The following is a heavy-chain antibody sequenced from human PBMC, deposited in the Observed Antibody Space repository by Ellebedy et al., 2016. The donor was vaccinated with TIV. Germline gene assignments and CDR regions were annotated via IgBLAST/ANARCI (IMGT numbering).Heavy chain of an antibody. Sequence: GESLKISXAASGFTFSSYWMHWVRQAPGKGLVWVSRINSDGSSTSYADSVKGRFTISRDNAKNTLYLQMNSLRAEDTAVYYCARDRGGRYSSGGYDYWGQGTLVTVSS. CDR2: INSDGSST. CDR1: GFTFSSYW. J-gene: IGHJ4*02. V-gene: IGHV3-74*01. CDR3: ARDRGGRYSSGGYDY. D-gene: IGHD6-19*01.